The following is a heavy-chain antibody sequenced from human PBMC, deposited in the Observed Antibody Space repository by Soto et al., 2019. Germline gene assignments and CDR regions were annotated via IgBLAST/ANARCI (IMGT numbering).Heavy chain of an antibody. Sequence: GGSLRLSCAASGFTFSSYAMHWVRQAPGKGLEWVAVISYDGSKKYYADSVKGRFTISRDNSKNTLYLQMTSLRADDTAIYFCAKDGDIGPGAYFDFWCQGAPVTVSS. J-gene: IGHJ4*02. D-gene: IGHD7-27*01. CDR3: AKDGDIGPGAYFDF. V-gene: IGHV3-30-3*01. CDR2: ISYDGSKK. CDR1: GFTFSSYA.